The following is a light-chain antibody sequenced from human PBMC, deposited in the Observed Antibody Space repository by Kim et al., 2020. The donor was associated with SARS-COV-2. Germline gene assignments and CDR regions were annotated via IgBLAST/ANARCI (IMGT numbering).Light chain of an antibody. CDR1: SSDVGGYNY. CDR3: SSYTSSKGVV. Sequence: GQSITISCTGTSSDVGGYNYVSWYQQHPGKAPKLMIYDVSNRPSGVSNRFSGSKSGNTASLTISGLQAEDEADYYCSSYTSSKGVVFGGGTQLTVL. CDR2: DVS. J-gene: IGLJ2*01. V-gene: IGLV2-14*03.